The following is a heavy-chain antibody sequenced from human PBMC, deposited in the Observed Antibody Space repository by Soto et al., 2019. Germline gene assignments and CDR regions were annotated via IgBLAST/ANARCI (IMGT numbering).Heavy chain of an antibody. V-gene: IGHV4-34*01. Sequence: SETLSLTCAVYGVSFSGYYWSWIRQAPGKGLEWIGEINHSGSTNYNPSLKSRVTISVDTSKNQFSLKLSSVTAADTAVYYCARGSSRRGRDAFDIWGQGTMVTVS. CDR3: ARGSSRRGRDAFDI. J-gene: IGHJ3*02. CDR1: GVSFSGYY. CDR2: INHSGST. D-gene: IGHD3-10*01.